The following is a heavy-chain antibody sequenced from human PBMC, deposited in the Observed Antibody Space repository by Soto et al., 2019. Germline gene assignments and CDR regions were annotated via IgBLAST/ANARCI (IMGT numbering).Heavy chain of an antibody. V-gene: IGHV4-61*01. CDR1: GGSVSSGSYY. CDR3: AREAPPYYYDSSGYSGLRWFHP. D-gene: IGHD3-22*01. CDR2: IFYSGST. Sequence: SETLSLTCTVSGGSVSSGSYYWSWIRQPPGKGLEWIGYIFYSGSTNYNPSLKSRVTISVDTSKNQFSLKLSSVTAADTAVYYCAREAPPYYYDSSGYSGLRWFHPWGPGKLVTVSS. J-gene: IGHJ5*02.